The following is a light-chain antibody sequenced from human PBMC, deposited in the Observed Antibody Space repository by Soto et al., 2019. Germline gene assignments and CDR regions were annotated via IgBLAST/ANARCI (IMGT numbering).Light chain of an antibody. V-gene: IGLV1-44*01. J-gene: IGLJ1*01. CDR1: SSNIGGNT. CDR3: AACADSRNGHV. CDR2: NNN. Sequence: QSVRTQPPSASGTPGQRVTISCSGSSSNIGGNTVNWYQQLPGTAPQLLIYNNNKRPSGVPDRFSGSKSGTSASLAISGLQSEDEADYYCAACADSRNGHVFGTGTKLTVL.